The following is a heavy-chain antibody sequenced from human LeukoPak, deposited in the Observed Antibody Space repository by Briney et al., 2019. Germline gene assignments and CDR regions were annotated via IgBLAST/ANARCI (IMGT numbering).Heavy chain of an antibody. J-gene: IGHJ4*02. D-gene: IGHD6-19*01. CDR1: GFTFRSYA. Sequence: GGSLRLSCAASGFTFRSYAMSWVRQAPGKGLEWVSSISSSSSYIYYADSVKGRFTISRDNAKNSLYLQMNSLRAEDTAVYYCARDPSEMRSGWYADYWGQGTLVTVSS. CDR2: ISSSSSYI. CDR3: ARDPSEMRSGWYADY. V-gene: IGHV3-21*01.